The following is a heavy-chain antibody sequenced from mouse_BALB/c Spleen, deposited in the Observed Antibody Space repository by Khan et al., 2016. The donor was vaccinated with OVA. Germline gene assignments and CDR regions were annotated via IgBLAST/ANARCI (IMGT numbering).Heavy chain of an antibody. CDR1: GYSITSGYA. Sequence: EVKLEESGPGLVKPSQSLSLTCTVTGYSITSGYAWNWIRQFPGNKLEWMGYISYSGDTSYNPSLKSRISITRDTSKNQFFLQLNSVTTEDTATYYCARGNYYGYYFDYWGQGTPLTVSS. D-gene: IGHD1-1*01. CDR2: ISYSGDT. CDR3: ARGNYYGYYFDY. J-gene: IGHJ2*01. V-gene: IGHV3-2*02.